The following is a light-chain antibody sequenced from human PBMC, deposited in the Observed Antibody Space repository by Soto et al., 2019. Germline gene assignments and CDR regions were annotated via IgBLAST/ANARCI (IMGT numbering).Light chain of an antibody. V-gene: IGKV1-5*03. J-gene: IGKJ1*01. CDR2: KAS. Sequence: ITMTQSRSTLTASVGDRVTITCRASQTISSWLAWYPQKPGKAPKLLIYKASTLKSGVPSRFSGSGSGTEFTLTISSLQPDDFAPYYCQHYNSYSEPFGQGSKVDIK. CDR3: QHYNSYSEP. CDR1: QTISSW.